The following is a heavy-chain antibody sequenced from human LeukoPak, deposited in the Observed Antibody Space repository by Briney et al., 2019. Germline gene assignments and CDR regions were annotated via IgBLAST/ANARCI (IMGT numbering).Heavy chain of an antibody. V-gene: IGHV4-61*02. CDR1: GGSISSGSYY. CDR2: IYTSGST. Sequence: PSQTLSLTCSVSGGSISSGSYYWTWIRQPAGKGLEWIGRIYTSGSTNYNPSLRSRVTISVDTSKNQFSLKLNSVTAADTAVYYCARNIAVAGRGDYMDVWGKGTTVTISS. D-gene: IGHD6-19*01. CDR3: ARNIAVAGRGDYMDV. J-gene: IGHJ6*03.